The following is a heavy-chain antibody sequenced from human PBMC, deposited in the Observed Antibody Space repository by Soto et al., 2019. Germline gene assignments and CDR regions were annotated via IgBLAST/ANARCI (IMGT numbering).Heavy chain of an antibody. CDR3: ASQDAAMVFDY. J-gene: IGHJ4*02. Sequence: SETLSLTCVVSGYSITGGYYWAWIRQPPGKGLEWIGSLYHSGTTYYNPSLKSRVSISVDLSRNQFSLRLASVTAADTAVYYCASQDAAMVFDYWGQGTLVTVSS. CDR2: LYHSGTT. CDR1: GYSITGGYY. V-gene: IGHV4-38-2*01. D-gene: IGHD5-18*01.